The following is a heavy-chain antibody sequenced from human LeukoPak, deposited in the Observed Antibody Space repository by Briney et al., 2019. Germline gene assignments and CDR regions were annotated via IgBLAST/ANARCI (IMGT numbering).Heavy chain of an antibody. V-gene: IGHV3-48*02. CDR2: ISSGSSTK. CDR3: GRDGCSSGPLVDY. CDR1: RFTLLNCV. D-gene: IGHD5-12*01. Sequence: GGSLSHSLAYSRFTLLNCVIYWVAQAPGKGLEWVSFISSGSSTKNYAESVERRFTISKDKSKNSLNLQMNSLRDEDTALYYCGRDGCSSGPLVDYWGQGTLVTVSS. J-gene: IGHJ4*02.